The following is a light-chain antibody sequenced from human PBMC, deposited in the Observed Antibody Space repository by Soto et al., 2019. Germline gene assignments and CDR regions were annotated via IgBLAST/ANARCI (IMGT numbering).Light chain of an antibody. V-gene: IGKV1-9*01. CDR1: QGIASY. CDR3: QQFNSYPLT. Sequence: IQLTQSPSSLSASVGDRVTITCRASQGIASYLAWYQQKPGKAPKLLIYGASTLQSGVPSRFSGSGSGTDFTLTISSLQPEDFATYYCQQFNSYPLTGGQGTRLEIK. J-gene: IGKJ5*01. CDR2: GAS.